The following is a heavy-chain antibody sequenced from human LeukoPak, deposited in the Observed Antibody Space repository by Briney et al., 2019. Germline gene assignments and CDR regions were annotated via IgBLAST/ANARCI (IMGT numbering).Heavy chain of an antibody. CDR1: GYTFTGYY. V-gene: IGHV1-2*02. CDR2: INPNSGGT. D-gene: IGHD4-23*01. CDR3: ARDQEAYGGIPDY. J-gene: IGHJ4*02. Sequence: ASVKVSCKASGYTFTGYYMHWVRQAPGQGLEWMGWINPNSGGTNCAQKFQGRVTMTRDTSISTAYMELSRLRSDDTAVYYCARDQEAYGGIPDYWGQGTLVTVSS.